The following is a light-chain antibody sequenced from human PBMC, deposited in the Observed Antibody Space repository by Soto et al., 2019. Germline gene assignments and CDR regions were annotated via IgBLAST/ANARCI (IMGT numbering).Light chain of an antibody. CDR1: QSVSSNY. J-gene: IGKJ2*01. Sequence: EIVLTQSPGTLPLSPGERATLSCRASQSVSSNYLVWYQQKPGQAPRPLIYGASSRATGIPARFSGSGSGTDCTLTISRLGPEDFAVYYCQQYANSPFTFGQGTKLEIK. CDR3: QQYANSPFT. CDR2: GAS. V-gene: IGKV3-20*01.